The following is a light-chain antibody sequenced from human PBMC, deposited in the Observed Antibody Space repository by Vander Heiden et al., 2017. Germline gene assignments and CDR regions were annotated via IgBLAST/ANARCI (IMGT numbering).Light chain of an antibody. J-gene: IGLJ2*01. Sequence: SSALTQPPSVSVSPGHPARITCSGDALPKQYAYWYQQKPAQAPVLLIYYESDRPSGIPERFSGSSSGTTATFTTSGVQAEEEADYYCHSADSSGTYVVFGGGTKLTVL. CDR3: HSADSSGTYVV. CDR2: YES. V-gene: IGLV3-25*02. CDR1: ALPKQY.